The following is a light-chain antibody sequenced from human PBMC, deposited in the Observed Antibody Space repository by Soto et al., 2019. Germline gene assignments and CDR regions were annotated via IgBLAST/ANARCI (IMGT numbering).Light chain of an antibody. Sequence: QSVLTQPPSVSGAPGQRVSISCTGSTSNIGAPYDVHWYQHLPGTAPKLPIYGGNNRPSGVPDRFSGSKSGTSASLAITRLQAEDEADYYCQSYDISLHNYVFGTGTKVTVL. CDR3: QSYDISLHNYV. V-gene: IGLV1-40*01. J-gene: IGLJ1*01. CDR1: TSNIGAPYD. CDR2: GGN.